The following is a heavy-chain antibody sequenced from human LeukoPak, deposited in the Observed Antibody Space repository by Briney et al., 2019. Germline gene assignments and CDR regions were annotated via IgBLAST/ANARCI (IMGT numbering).Heavy chain of an antibody. Sequence: ASVKVSCKTSGGTFSSYAISWVRQAPGQGLEWMGRIIPILGIANYAQKFQGRVTITADKSTSTAYMELSSLRSEGTAVYYCASKNNYDSSGYYYWGQGTLVTVSS. V-gene: IGHV1-69*04. CDR2: IIPILGIA. CDR1: GGTFSSYA. CDR3: ASKNNYDSSGYYY. D-gene: IGHD3-22*01. J-gene: IGHJ4*02.